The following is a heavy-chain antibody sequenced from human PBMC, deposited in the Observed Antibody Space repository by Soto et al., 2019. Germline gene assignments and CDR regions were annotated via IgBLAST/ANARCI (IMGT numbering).Heavy chain of an antibody. J-gene: IGHJ3*02. CDR1: GFTFSSYA. D-gene: IGHD6-19*01. V-gene: IGHV3-23*01. CDR3: AKTANGWFSAFDI. Sequence: GGSLRLPCAAPGFTFSSYAMSWVRQAPWKGLEWVSAISGSGGTTYYADSVKGRFTFSRDNSKNTLYLQMNSLRAEDTAVYYCAKTANGWFSAFDIWGQGTMVTVSS. CDR2: ISGSGGTT.